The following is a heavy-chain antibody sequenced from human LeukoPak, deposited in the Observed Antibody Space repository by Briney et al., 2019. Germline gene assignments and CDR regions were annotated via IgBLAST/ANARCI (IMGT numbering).Heavy chain of an antibody. D-gene: IGHD3-10*01. CDR1: GGSISSGDYY. V-gene: IGHV4-30-4*01. Sequence: SETLSLTCTVSGGSISSGDYYWRWIRQPPGKGLEWIGYIYYSGSTYYNPSLKSRVTISVDTSKNQFSLKLGSVTAADTAVYYCARDLSYYGSGSYGVFDYWGQGTLVTVSS. J-gene: IGHJ4*02. CDR3: ARDLSYYGSGSYGVFDY. CDR2: IYYSGST.